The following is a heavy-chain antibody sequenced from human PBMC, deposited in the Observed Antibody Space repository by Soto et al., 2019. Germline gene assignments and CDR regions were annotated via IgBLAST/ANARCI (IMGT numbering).Heavy chain of an antibody. Sequence: GESLKISCKGSGYSFAGYWITWVRQKPGKGLEWMGRIDPSDSQTYYSPSFRGHVTISVTKSITTVFLQWSSLRASDTAMYYCARQISDSDKGPTFQYSFDSWGQGTPVTVSS. V-gene: IGHV5-10-1*01. CDR1: GYSFAGYW. CDR3: ARQISDSDKGPTFQYSFDS. J-gene: IGHJ4*02. CDR2: IDPSDSQT. D-gene: IGHD3-22*01.